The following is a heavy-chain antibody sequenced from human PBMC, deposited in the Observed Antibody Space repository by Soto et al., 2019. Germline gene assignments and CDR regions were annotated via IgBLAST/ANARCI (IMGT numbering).Heavy chain of an antibody. D-gene: IGHD2-15*01. CDR1: GFTFSYAL. V-gene: IGHV3-15*01. Sequence: SGGSLRLSCAASGFTFSYALMSWVRQAPGKGLDWVGRIKSKSDGWTTEYAAPVRGRFTISRDDSKSTLYLQMNSLKTEDTAVYYCTTDLWRIAVVVGSTGYFNPWGQGTPVTVPS. J-gene: IGHJ5*02. CDR2: IKSKSDGWTT. CDR3: TTDLWRIAVVVGSTGYFNP.